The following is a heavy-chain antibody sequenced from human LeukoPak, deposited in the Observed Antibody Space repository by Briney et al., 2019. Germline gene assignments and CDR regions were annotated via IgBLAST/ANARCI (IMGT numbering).Heavy chain of an antibody. Sequence: ASVKVSCKASGYTFTGYYMHWVRQAPGQGLEWMRWLNPNSGGTDYAQKFQGRVTMTRDTSISTAYMELSRLRSDDTAVYYCARDIDGPGGGTFQHWGQGTLVTVSS. CDR2: LNPNSGGT. J-gene: IGHJ1*01. V-gene: IGHV1-2*02. CDR1: GYTFTGYY. CDR3: ARDIDGPGGGTFQH. D-gene: IGHD2-15*01.